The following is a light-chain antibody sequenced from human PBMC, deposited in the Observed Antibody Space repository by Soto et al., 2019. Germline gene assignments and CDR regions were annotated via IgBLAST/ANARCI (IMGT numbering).Light chain of an antibody. J-gene: IGLJ2*01. Sequence: QSALTQPPSASGTPGQGVTISCSGSSSNIGSNTVNWYQQLPGTAPKLLIYSNNQRPSGVPDRFSGSKSGTSASLAISGLQSEDEADYYCAAWDDSLKGVFGGGTKLTVL. CDR2: SNN. CDR1: SSNIGSNT. V-gene: IGLV1-44*01. CDR3: AAWDDSLKGV.